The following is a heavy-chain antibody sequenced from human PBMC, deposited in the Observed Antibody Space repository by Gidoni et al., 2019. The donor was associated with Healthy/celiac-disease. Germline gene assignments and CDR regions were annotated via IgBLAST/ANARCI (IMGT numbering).Heavy chain of an antibody. CDR3: ARVPHIVVVTDNY. D-gene: IGHD2-21*01. V-gene: IGHV3-30-3*01. CDR1: SSYA. CDR2: ISYDGSNK. Sequence: SSYAMHWVRQAPGKGLEWVAVISYDGSNKNYADSVKGRFTISRDNSKNTLYLQMNSLRVEDTAVYYCARVPHIVVVTDNYWGQGTLVTVSS. J-gene: IGHJ4*02.